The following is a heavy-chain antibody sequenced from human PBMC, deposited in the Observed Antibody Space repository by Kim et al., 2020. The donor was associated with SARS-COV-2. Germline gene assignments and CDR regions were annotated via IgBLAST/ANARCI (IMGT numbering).Heavy chain of an antibody. CDR3: AKDDPSGSYGY. J-gene: IGHJ4*02. CDR2: ST. Sequence: STYYADTVKGRITISRDNSKNTLYLQMNSLRAEDTAVYYCAKDDPSGSYGYWGQGTLVTVSS. D-gene: IGHD1-26*01. V-gene: IGHV3-66*01.